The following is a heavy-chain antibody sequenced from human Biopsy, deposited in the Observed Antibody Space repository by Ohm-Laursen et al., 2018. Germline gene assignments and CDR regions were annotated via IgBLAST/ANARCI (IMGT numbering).Heavy chain of an antibody. Sequence: GTLSLTCAVSDDSIRNFYWTWIRQPPGKGLEWIGDVYYSGSTNRNPSLKSRVTILVDTSKSQFSLKLNSVTAADTAVYYCGRREVVITHDAFDTWGQGTMVTVSS. CDR1: DDSIRNFY. J-gene: IGHJ3*02. V-gene: IGHV4-59*08. CDR3: GRREVVITHDAFDT. CDR2: VYYSGST. D-gene: IGHD3-22*01.